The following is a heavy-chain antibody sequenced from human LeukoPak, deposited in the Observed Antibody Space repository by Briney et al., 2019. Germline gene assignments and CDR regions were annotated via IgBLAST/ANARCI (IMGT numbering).Heavy chain of an antibody. Sequence: SETLSLTRTVSGGSISSSSYYWGWIRQPPGKGLEWIGSIYYSGSTYYNPSLKSRVTISVDTSKNQFSLKLSSVTAADTAVYYCARGFRYSSSWYPYYYYMDVWGKGTTVTVSS. CDR2: IYYSGST. CDR3: ARGFRYSSSWYPYYYYMDV. D-gene: IGHD6-13*01. V-gene: IGHV4-39*07. J-gene: IGHJ6*03. CDR1: GGSISSSSYY.